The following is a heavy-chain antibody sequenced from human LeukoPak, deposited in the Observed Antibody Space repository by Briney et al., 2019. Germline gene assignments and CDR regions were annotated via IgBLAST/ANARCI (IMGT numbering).Heavy chain of an antibody. J-gene: IGHJ4*02. Sequence: PGGSLRLSCAASGFTFSSYAMHWVRQAPGKGLEWVAVISYDGSNKYYADSVKGRFTISRDNSKNTLYLQMNSLRAEDTAVYYCARPEYWGQGTLVTDSS. CDR2: ISYDGSNK. V-gene: IGHV3-30-3*01. CDR3: ARPEY. CDR1: GFTFSSYA.